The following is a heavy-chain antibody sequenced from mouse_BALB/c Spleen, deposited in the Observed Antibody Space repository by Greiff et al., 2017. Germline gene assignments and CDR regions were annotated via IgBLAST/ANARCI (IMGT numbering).Heavy chain of an antibody. Sequence: VKLMESGPGLVAPSQSLSITCTVSGFSLTSYGVHWVRQPPGKGLEWLGVIWAGGSTNYNSALMSRLSISKDNSKSQVFLKMNSLQTDDTAMYYCARDDGYDDAMDYWGQGTSVTVSS. V-gene: IGHV2-9*02. J-gene: IGHJ4*01. CDR1: GFSLTSYG. CDR2: IWAGGST. D-gene: IGHD2-2*01. CDR3: ARDDGYDDAMDY.